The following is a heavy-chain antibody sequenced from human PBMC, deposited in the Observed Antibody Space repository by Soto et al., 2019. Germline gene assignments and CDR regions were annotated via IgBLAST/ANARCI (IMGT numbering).Heavy chain of an antibody. V-gene: IGHV1-2*04. CDR1: GYSFTDYH. CDR2: INPKSGGT. D-gene: IGHD2-8*01. Sequence: ASVKVSCKASGYSFTDYHIHWVRQAPGQGLEWLGRINPKSGGTSTAQKFQGWVTMTTDTSISTASMELTRLTSDDTAIYYCARGDSTDCSTGVCSFFYNNDMDVWGQGTTVTVSS. J-gene: IGHJ6*02. CDR3: ARGDSTDCSTGVCSFFYNNDMDV.